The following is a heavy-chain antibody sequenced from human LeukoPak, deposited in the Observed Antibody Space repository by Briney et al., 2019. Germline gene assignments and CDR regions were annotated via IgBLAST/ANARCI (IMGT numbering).Heavy chain of an antibody. CDR2: ISYDGSNK. V-gene: IGHV3-30*18. J-gene: IGHJ4*02. D-gene: IGHD3-10*01. CDR1: GFTFSSYG. Sequence: GGSLRLSCAASGFTFSSYGMHWVRQAPGKGLEWVAVISYDGSNKYYADSVKGRFAISRDNSKNTLYLQMNSLRAEDTAVYYCAKGFLGGSGDWGQGTLVTVSS. CDR3: AKGFLGGSGD.